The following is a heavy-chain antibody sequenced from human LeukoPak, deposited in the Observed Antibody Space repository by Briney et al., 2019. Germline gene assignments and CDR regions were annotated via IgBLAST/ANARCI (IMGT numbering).Heavy chain of an antibody. V-gene: IGHV4-38-2*02. CDR1: NYSISSGYY. D-gene: IGHD6-13*01. CDR2: IYHSGNA. J-gene: IGHJ3*02. CDR3: AGTYSLYDPFDT. Sequence: SETLSLTCTVSNYSISSGYYWAWIRQPPGKGLEWIGNIYHSGNAYYNPSLKSRVSLSVDTSENQFSLKLSSVTAADTAVYYCAGTYSLYDPFDTWGQGTMVTVSS.